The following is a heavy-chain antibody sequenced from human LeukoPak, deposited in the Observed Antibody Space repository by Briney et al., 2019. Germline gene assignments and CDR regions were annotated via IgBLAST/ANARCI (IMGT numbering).Heavy chain of an antibody. CDR1: GVSISRYY. CDR2: IYYSGST. J-gene: IGHJ3*02. V-gene: IGHV4-59*01. Sequence: PSETLSLTCTVSGVSISRYYWSWIRQPPGKGLEWIGYIYYSGSTDYNPSPKSRVTISVDMSKNQFSLRLSSVTAADTAVYYCARGGHTYGTNAFDIWGQGTMVTVSS. D-gene: IGHD5-18*01. CDR3: ARGGHTYGTNAFDI.